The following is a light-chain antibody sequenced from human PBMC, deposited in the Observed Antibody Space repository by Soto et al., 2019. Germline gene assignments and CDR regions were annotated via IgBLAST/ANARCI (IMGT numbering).Light chain of an antibody. Sequence: QSALTQPASVSGSPGQSITISCTGTSSDVGGYNYVSWYQQHPGKATKLMIYEVTNRPSGVSNRFSGSKSGNTASLTISGLQAEDEADYYCSSFTRSSTQVFGGGTQLTVL. V-gene: IGLV2-14*01. CDR3: SSFTRSSTQV. CDR1: SSDVGGYNY. J-gene: IGLJ2*01. CDR2: EVT.